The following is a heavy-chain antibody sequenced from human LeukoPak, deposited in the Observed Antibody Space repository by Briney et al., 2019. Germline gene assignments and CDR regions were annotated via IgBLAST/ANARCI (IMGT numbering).Heavy chain of an antibody. V-gene: IGHV4-39*01. Sequence: SETLSLTCTVSGGSISSSSYYWSWIRQPPGKGLEWIGSIYYSGSTYYNPSLKSRVTISVDTSKNQFSLKLSSVTAADTAVYYCAKPITIFGVVIRDDAFDIWGQGTMVTVSS. CDR1: GGSISSSSYY. CDR2: IYYSGST. CDR3: AKPITIFGVVIRDDAFDI. J-gene: IGHJ3*02. D-gene: IGHD3-3*01.